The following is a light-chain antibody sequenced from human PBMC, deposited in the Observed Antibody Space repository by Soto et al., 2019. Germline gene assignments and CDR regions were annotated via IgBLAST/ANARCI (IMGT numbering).Light chain of an antibody. J-gene: IGLJ1*01. CDR1: SSNIGSNT. V-gene: IGLV1-44*01. CDR2: SNN. Sequence: QSALTQPPSASGTPGQRVTLSCSGSSSNIGSNTVNWYQQLPGTAPKLLIYSNNQRPSGVPDRFSGSKSGTSASLAISGLQSEDEADYYCAAWDDSLNYVFGTGTKVTVL. CDR3: AAWDDSLNYV.